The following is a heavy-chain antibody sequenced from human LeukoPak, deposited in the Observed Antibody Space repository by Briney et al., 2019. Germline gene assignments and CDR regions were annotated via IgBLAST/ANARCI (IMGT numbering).Heavy chain of an antibody. D-gene: IGHD3-9*01. CDR1: GGTFSSYA. CDR2: IIPIFGTT. Sequence: SVKVSCKASGGTFSSYAISWVRQAPGQGLEWMGGIIPIFGTTNYAQKFQGRVTITADESTSTAYMELSSLRSEDTAVYYCARAIRYFDWLLPFGMDVWGKGTTVTVSS. CDR3: ARAIRYFDWLLPFGMDV. V-gene: IGHV1-69*13. J-gene: IGHJ6*04.